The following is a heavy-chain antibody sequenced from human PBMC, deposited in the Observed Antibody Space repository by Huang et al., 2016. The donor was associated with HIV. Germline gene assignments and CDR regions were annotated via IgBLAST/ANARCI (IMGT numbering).Heavy chain of an antibody. CDR1: GGPFSAQM. CDR2: IIPLVRAP. J-gene: IGHJ4*02. Sequence: QVQLEQSGPAVRKPGSSVKVSCQASGGPFSAQMSSGVRQAPGQRFEGMGGIIPLVRAPAYAQEFKGRVTMTADESTATIYMELNSLTSEETAVYYCAMSLRYQYDSRSYWGRYFDYWGQGTLVTVSS. CDR3: AMSLRYQYDSRSYWGRYFDY. D-gene: IGHD3-16*01. V-gene: IGHV1-69*01.